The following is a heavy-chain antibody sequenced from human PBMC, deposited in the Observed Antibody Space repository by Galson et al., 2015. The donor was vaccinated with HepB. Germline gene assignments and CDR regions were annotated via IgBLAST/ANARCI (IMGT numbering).Heavy chain of an antibody. CDR1: GYTFTSYG. J-gene: IGHJ4*02. D-gene: IGHD6-13*01. CDR3: ARVAFGAAANSL. Sequence: SVKVSCKASGYTFTSYGISWVRQAPGQGLEWMGWICAYNGNTNYAQKLQGKVTMTTDTSTSTAYMELGSLRSDDTAVYYCARVAFGAAANSLWGQGTLVTVSS. V-gene: IGHV1-18*04. CDR2: ICAYNGNT.